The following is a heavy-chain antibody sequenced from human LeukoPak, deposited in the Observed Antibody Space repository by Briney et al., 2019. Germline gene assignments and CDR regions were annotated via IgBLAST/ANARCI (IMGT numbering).Heavy chain of an antibody. CDR3: ARGFSSWCYYYYYMDV. CDR1: GYTFTSYD. CDR2: MNPNSGNT. V-gene: IGHV1-8*01. D-gene: IGHD6-13*01. J-gene: IGHJ6*03. Sequence: ASVKVSCKASGYTFTSYDINWVRQATGQGLEWMGWMNPNSGNTGYAQKFQGRVTMTRNTSISTAYMELSSLRSEDTAVYYCARGFSSWCYYYYYMDVWGKGTTVTVSS.